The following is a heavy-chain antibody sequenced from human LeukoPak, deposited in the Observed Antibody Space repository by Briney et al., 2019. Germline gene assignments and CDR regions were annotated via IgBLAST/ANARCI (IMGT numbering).Heavy chain of an antibody. CDR1: GGSIRSSYYY. CDR2: IYDSGST. V-gene: IGHV4-39*07. D-gene: IGHD5-18*01. J-gene: IGHJ4*02. Sequence: SETLSLTCTVSGGSIRSSYYYWGWIRQPPGTGLEWIGSIYDSGSTYYNPSLKSRVTISVDKSKNQFSLKLSSVTAADTAVYYCARGYSYARDVDYWGQGTLVTVSS. CDR3: ARGYSYARDVDY.